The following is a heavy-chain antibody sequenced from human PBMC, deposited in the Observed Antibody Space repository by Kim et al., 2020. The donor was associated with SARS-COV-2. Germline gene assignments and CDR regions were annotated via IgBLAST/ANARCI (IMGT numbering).Heavy chain of an antibody. CDR3: ARDALMVEPGQFDP. Sequence: GGSLRLSCAASGFIFSNFWMHWVRQAPGERPVWVSGIWGDGNSKFYADSVKGRITISRDNAENTLSLQMNRLRVDDTAVYYCARDALMVEPGQFDPWGQGTTVTVSS. J-gene: IGHJ5*02. D-gene: IGHD2-8*01. CDR2: IWGDGNSK. V-gene: IGHV3-33*01. CDR1: GFIFSNFW.